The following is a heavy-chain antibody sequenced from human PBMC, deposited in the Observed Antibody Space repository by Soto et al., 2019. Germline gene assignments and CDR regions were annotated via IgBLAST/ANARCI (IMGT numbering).Heavy chain of an antibody. Sequence: ELQLLDSGGGLVQLGGSLRLSCTASGFTISNYAMSWVRQAPGKGLEWVSTISGSGDSTNYADSVKGQFAISRDNSNNMLYVQIDSLRVEDTAVYYCAKENRRGYCSGGICCGYFDYWGQGTLVTVSS. CDR3: AKENRRGYCSGGICCGYFDY. D-gene: IGHD2-15*01. J-gene: IGHJ4*02. CDR1: GFTISNYA. CDR2: ISGSGDST. V-gene: IGHV3-23*01.